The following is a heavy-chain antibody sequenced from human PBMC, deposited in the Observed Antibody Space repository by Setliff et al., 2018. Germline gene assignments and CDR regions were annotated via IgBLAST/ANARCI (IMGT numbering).Heavy chain of an antibody. D-gene: IGHD3-22*01. CDR1: GYTFTSYG. Sequence: ASVKVSCKASGYTFTSYGISWVRQAPGQGLEWMGWISAYNGNTNYAQKLLGRVTMTEDTSTDTAYMELSSLRSEDTAVYYCATKDYDTSGYYRPFGFWGQGTLVTVSS. J-gene: IGHJ4*01. CDR3: ATKDYDTSGYYRPFGF. CDR2: ISAYNGNT. V-gene: IGHV1-18*01.